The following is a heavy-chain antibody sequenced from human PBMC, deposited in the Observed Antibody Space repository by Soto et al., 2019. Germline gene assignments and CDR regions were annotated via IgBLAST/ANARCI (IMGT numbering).Heavy chain of an antibody. D-gene: IGHD1-26*01. V-gene: IGHV4-61*08. CDR2: IYYNGNT. CDR3: TRYSGSYSADY. J-gene: IGHJ4*02. Sequence: QVQLQQSGPGLVKPSETLSLTCTVSGGSVSSGDYYWNWIRQPPGKGLEWIGNIYYNGNTNYNPSLKRRLTISLDTSKNQFSLKLTSVTAADTAVYYCTRYSGSYSADYWGQGALVTVSS. CDR1: GGSVSSGDYY.